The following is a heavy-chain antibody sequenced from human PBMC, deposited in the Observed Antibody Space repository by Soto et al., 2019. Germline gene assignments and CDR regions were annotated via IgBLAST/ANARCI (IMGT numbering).Heavy chain of an antibody. D-gene: IGHD6-6*01. CDR2: IWYDGSNK. Sequence: GSLRLSCAASGFTFSSYGMYWVRQAPGKGLEWVAVIWYDGSNKYYADSVKGRFTISRDNSKNTLYLQINSLRAEDTAVYYCARAYLEYSSSLEGTDQDPYYFDYWGQGTLVTVSS. CDR1: GFTFSSYG. V-gene: IGHV3-33*08. J-gene: IGHJ4*02. CDR3: ARAYLEYSSSLEGTDQDPYYFDY.